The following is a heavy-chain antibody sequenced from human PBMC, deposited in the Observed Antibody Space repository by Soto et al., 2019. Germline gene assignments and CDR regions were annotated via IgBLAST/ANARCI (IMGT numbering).Heavy chain of an antibody. CDR2: IYYDGSNK. J-gene: IGHJ4*02. CDR3: ARNLNTFDY. V-gene: IGHV3-33*01. CDR1: GFPFISFA. Sequence: QVQLVESGGGVVQPGRSLRLSCSPSGFPFISFAMHWVRQAPGKGLEWVAAIYYDGSNKYYADSVKGRFTISRDNSKSTLYLQMNSLRAEDTAVYYCARNLNTFDYWGQGTLVTVS.